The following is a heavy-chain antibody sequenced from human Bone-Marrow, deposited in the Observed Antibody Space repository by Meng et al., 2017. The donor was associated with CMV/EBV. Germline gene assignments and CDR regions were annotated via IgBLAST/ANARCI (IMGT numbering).Heavy chain of an antibody. V-gene: IGHV3-33*03. Sequence: GESLKISCVASGFTFRNYGMHWVRQAPGKGLEWVAFIWYDGSNKYYADSVKGRFTISRDNAQNSLSLQMDSLRGEDTGIYYCAKDVRGGANLDGFDVWGRGTMVTVSS. D-gene: IGHD1-26*01. CDR1: GFTFRNYG. CDR2: IWYDGSNK. J-gene: IGHJ3*01. CDR3: AKDVRGGANLDGFDV.